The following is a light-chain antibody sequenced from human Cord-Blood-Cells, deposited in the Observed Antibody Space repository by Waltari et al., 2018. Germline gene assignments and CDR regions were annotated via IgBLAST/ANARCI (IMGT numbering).Light chain of an antibody. CDR1: KLGDKY. Sequence: SYELTQPPSVSVSPGQTASITCSGDKLGDKYACWYQQKPGQSPVLVIYQDSKRPSGIPERFSGSNSGNTATLTIGGTQAMDEADYYCQAWDSSTDNVVFGGGTKLTVL. CDR2: QDS. J-gene: IGLJ2*01. CDR3: QAWDSSTDNVV. V-gene: IGLV3-1*01.